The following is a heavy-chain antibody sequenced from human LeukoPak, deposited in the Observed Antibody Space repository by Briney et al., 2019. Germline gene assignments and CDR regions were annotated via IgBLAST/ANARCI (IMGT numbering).Heavy chain of an antibody. CDR3: AKDLGELVVVPAAGHY. CDR2: IKSKTDGRTT. J-gene: IGHJ4*02. Sequence: GGSLRLSCAASGFTFSNAWMSWVRQAPGKGLEWVGRIKSKTDGRTTDYAAPVKGRFTISRDDSKNTLYLQMNSLKTEDTAVYYCAKDLGELVVVPAAGHYWGQGTLVTVSS. CDR1: GFTFSNAW. V-gene: IGHV3-15*01. D-gene: IGHD2-2*01.